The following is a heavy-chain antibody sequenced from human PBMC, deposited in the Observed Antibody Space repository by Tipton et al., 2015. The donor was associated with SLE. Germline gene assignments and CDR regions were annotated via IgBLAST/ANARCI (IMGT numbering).Heavy chain of an antibody. Sequence: SLRLSCAASGFSLTNYDMHWVRQAPGKGLECVAGIWNDGTNKCYADSVKGRFTISRDNSKNTLYLQMNSLRAEDTAVYYCAKGGRITMVQGVTVDYWGQGTLVTVSS. CDR2: IWNDGTNK. CDR3: AKGGRITMVQGVTVDY. CDR1: GFSLTNYD. D-gene: IGHD3-10*01. J-gene: IGHJ4*02. V-gene: IGHV3-33*06.